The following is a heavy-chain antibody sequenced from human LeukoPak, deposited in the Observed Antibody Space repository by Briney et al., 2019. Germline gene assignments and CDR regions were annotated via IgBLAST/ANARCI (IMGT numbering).Heavy chain of an antibody. CDR1: GYTFTSYW. Sequence: GESLKISCKGSGYTFTSYWIGWVRQMPGKGLEWMGIIYPGDSDTRYSPSFQGQVTISADKSISTAYLQWSSLKASDTAMYYCASLVVDDYDDYGMSSLDTFDIWGQGTTVTVSS. V-gene: IGHV5-51*01. CDR2: IYPGDSDT. J-gene: IGHJ3*02. CDR3: ASLVVDDYDDYGMSSLDTFDI. D-gene: IGHD4-17*01.